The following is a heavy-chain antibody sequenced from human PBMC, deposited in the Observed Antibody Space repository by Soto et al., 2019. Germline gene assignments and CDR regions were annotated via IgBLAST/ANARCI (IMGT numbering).Heavy chain of an antibody. CDR3: AKEMIASTVADFFHY. J-gene: IGHJ4*02. Sequence: EVQLLESGGGLLQPGGSLRLSCTASGFTFSNYAMTWVRQAPGKGLEWVSTITGSGGGTYYADSVKGRFTISRDNSKNTLYLQMPNLRADDTAVYYCAKEMIASTVADFFHYWGQGTLVTVSS. D-gene: IGHD6-19*01. CDR2: ITGSGGGT. CDR1: GFTFSNYA. V-gene: IGHV3-23*01.